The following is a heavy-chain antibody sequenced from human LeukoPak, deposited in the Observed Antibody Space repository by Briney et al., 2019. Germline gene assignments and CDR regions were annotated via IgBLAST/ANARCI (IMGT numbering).Heavy chain of an antibody. Sequence: SVKVSCKASGYTFTGYAMHWGRQAPGQRLEWMGWINAGNGNTKYSQKFQGRVTITRDTSASTAYMELSSMRSEDTAVYYCARVAAAMDRSHFDYWGQGTLVTVSS. CDR2: INAGNGNT. D-gene: IGHD5-18*01. J-gene: IGHJ4*02. V-gene: IGHV1-3*01. CDR1: GYTFTGYA. CDR3: ARVAAAMDRSHFDY.